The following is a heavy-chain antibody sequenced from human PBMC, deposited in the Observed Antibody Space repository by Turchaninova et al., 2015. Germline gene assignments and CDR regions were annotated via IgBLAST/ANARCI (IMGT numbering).Heavy chain of an antibody. Sequence: EMKKPGESLRISCKVSGNSFTTYWIHWVRQMPGKGLEYMGRIDPYDSYTYYSPSFRGHVTISADKPIGTAYLQWSSLQASDTAMYYCATLGDTVTPSPDDFWGQGTLVTVSS. CDR2: IDPYDSYT. D-gene: IGHD4-11*01. CDR1: GNSFTTYW. V-gene: IGHV5-10-1*01. J-gene: IGHJ4*02. CDR3: ATLGDTVTPSPDDF.